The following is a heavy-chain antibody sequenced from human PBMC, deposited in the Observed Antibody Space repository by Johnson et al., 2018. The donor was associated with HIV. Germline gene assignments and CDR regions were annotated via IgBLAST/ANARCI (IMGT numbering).Heavy chain of an antibody. CDR3: SRDHHWGFTTGPHDAFDI. Sequence: QVQLVESGGGVVQPGRSLRLSCAASGFTFSNYAMHWVRQAPGKGLEWVAVISYDGSNKYYADSVKGRFTISRDNSKNTLYLKMNSLRAEDTAVYYWSRDHHWGFTTGPHDAFDIWGQGTLVTVSS. V-gene: IGHV3-30*04. CDR1: GFTFSNYA. D-gene: IGHD7-27*01. J-gene: IGHJ3*02. CDR2: ISYDGSNK.